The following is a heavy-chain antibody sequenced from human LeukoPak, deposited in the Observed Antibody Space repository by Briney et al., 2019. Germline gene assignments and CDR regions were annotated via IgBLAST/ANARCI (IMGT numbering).Heavy chain of an antibody. J-gene: IGHJ4*02. Sequence: GASVKVSCKASGYTFTGYYMHWVQQAPGQGLEWMGWINPNSGGTNYAQKFQGRVTMTRDTSISTAYMELSRLRSDDTAVYYCARGPLGYSIYGIFFDYWGQGTLVTVSS. V-gene: IGHV1-2*02. CDR3: ARGPLGYSIYGIFFDY. CDR2: INPNSGGT. D-gene: IGHD2-21*01. CDR1: GYTFTGYY.